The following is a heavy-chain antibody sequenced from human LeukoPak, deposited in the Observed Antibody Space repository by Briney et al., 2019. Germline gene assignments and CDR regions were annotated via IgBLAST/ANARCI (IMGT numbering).Heavy chain of an antibody. CDR3: VPFRYYDMDV. Sequence: GGSLRLSCAASGFTFSSYEMNCVRQAPGKGLEYVSAISNNGGSTYYADSVKGRFTISRDNSKNTLYLQMSSLRPEDTAVYYCVPFRYYDMDVWGQGTTVTVSS. J-gene: IGHJ6*02. V-gene: IGHV3-64D*06. CDR2: ISNNGGST. CDR1: GFTFSSYE.